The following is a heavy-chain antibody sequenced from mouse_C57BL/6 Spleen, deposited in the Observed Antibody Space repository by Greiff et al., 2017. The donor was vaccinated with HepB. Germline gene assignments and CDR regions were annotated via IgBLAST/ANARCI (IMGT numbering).Heavy chain of an antibody. J-gene: IGHJ2*01. D-gene: IGHD2-4*01. V-gene: IGHV3-6*01. CDR3: AVRLDYDVFDY. Sequence: DVQLQESGPGLVKPSQSLSLTCSVTGYSITSGYYWNWIRQFPGNKLEWMGYISYDGSNNYNPSRKNRISITRDTSKNQFFLKLNSVTTEDTATYYCAVRLDYDVFDYWGQGTTLTVSS. CDR1: GYSITSGYY. CDR2: ISYDGSN.